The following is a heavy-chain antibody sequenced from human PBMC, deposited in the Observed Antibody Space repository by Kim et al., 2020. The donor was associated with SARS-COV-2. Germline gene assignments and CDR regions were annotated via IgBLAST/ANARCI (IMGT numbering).Heavy chain of an antibody. CDR1: GYTFTSYG. CDR3: ARERTYYYDSSGYYFAEDDY. D-gene: IGHD3-22*01. Sequence: ASVKVSCKASGYTFTSYGISWVRQAPGQGLEWMGWISAYNGNTNYAQKLQGRVTMTTDTSTSTAYMELRSLRSDDTAVYYCARERTYYYDSSGYYFAEDDYWGQGTLVTVSS. CDR2: ISAYNGNT. V-gene: IGHV1-18*01. J-gene: IGHJ4*02.